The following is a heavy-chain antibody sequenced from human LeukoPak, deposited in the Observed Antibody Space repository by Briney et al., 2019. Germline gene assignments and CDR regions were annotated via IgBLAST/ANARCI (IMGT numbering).Heavy chain of an antibody. CDR3: AKESGALGAPLYDY. D-gene: IGHD4/OR15-4a*01. CDR2: ISDNGGGT. CDR1: GFIFRNYA. V-gene: IGHV3-23*01. J-gene: IGHJ4*02. Sequence: GGSLRLSCVASGFIFRNYAMSWVRQAPGEGLEWVSGISDNGGGTYYADSVKGRFTISRDNSKNMLYLQMNSLRAEDTAVYYCAKESGALGAPLYDYWDQGILATGSS.